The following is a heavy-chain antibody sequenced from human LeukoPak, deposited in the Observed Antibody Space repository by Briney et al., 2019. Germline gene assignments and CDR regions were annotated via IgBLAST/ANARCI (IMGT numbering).Heavy chain of an antibody. CDR3: AREPIYYYYMDV. V-gene: IGHV3-74*01. CDR1: GFSFSSYW. J-gene: IGHJ6*03. D-gene: IGHD3-10*01. CDR2: IKTDGGST. Sequence: SGGSLRLSCAASGFSFSSYWMHWVRQAPGKGLVWVSRIKTDGGSTSYADSVKGRFTISRDNAKNTLYLQMNSLRDEDTAVYYCAREPIYYYYMDVWGKGTTVTVSS.